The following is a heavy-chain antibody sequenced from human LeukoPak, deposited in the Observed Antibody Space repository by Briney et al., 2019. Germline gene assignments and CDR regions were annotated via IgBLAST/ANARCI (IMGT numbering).Heavy chain of an antibody. V-gene: IGHV3-23*01. CDR3: AREFGLVTSH. CDR1: GFTFSSYA. J-gene: IGHJ1*01. CDR2: ISDNGGST. Sequence: GGSLRLSCAASGFTFSSYAMSWVRQAPGKGLEWVSSISDNGGSTYSADSVKGRFTISRDNSKNTLYLQMNSLRAEDTAVYYCAREFGLVTSHWGQGTLVTVSS. D-gene: IGHD3/OR15-3a*01.